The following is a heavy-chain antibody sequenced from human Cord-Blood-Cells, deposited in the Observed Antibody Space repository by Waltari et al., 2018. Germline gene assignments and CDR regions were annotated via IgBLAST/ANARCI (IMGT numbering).Heavy chain of an antibody. Sequence: VQLVESGGGLVQPGGSLRLSCAASGFTFSSYWMSWVRQAPGKGLEWIGSIYYSGSTYYNPSLKSRVTISVDTSKNQFSLKLSSVTAADTAVYYCARVATMVRGGLIDYWGQGTLVTVSS. CDR2: IYYSGST. V-gene: IGHV4-59*05. CDR1: GFTFSSYW. D-gene: IGHD3-10*01. CDR3: ARVATMVRGGLIDY. J-gene: IGHJ4*02.